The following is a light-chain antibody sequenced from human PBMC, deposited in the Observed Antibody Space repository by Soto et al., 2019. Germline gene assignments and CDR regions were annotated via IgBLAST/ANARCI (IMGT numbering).Light chain of an antibody. CDR1: QSISSW. CDR3: QQYNSYSPTWT. J-gene: IGKJ1*01. Sequence: DIQMTQSPSTLSASVGDRVTSTCRASQSISSWLAWYQQKPGKAPKLLIYKASSLESGVPSRFSGSGSGTEFTLTISSLQPDDFATYYCQQYNSYSPTWTFGQGTKVDIK. V-gene: IGKV1-5*03. CDR2: KAS.